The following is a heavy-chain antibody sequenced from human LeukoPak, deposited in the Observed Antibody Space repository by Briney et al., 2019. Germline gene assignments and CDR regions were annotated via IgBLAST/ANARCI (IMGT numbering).Heavy chain of an antibody. J-gene: IGHJ4*02. CDR2: ISYDGSNK. CDR3: AKTRYSSGWFFDY. CDR1: GFTFSSYD. D-gene: IGHD6-19*01. Sequence: GGSLRLSCAASGFTFSSYDMHWVRQAPGKGLEWVTVISYDGSNKYYGDSVKGRFTISRDNSKNTLYLKMNSLRAEDTAVYYCAKTRYSSGWFFDYWGQGTLVTVPS. V-gene: IGHV3-30*18.